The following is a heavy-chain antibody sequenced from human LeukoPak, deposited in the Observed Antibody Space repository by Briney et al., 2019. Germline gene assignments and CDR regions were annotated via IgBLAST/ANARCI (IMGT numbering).Heavy chain of an antibody. CDR3: AKRDF. CDR2: ISGSGGTT. CDR1: GFTFSSYA. Sequence: GGSLRLSCAASGFTFSSYAMNWVRQAPGKGLEWVSSISGSGGTTYYAGSVKGRFTISRDNSKNTLFLQMNSLRADDTAIYYCAKRDFWGQGTLVTVSS. J-gene: IGHJ4*02. V-gene: IGHV3-23*01.